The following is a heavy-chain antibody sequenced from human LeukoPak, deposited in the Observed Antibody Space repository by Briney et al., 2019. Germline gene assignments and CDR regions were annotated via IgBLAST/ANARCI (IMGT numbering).Heavy chain of an antibody. CDR1: GGSIISIGYF. V-gene: IGHV4-39*01. Sequence: SETLSLTCTVSGGSIISIGYFWGWIRQPPGKGLEWIGTIFHSGSTYYSASLKSRVTMSVDTSKDLFSLKLSSATAADTAVYYCARRSTAGEWFDPWGQGTLVTVSS. D-gene: IGHD3-16*01. CDR2: IFHSGST. CDR3: ARRSTAGEWFDP. J-gene: IGHJ5*02.